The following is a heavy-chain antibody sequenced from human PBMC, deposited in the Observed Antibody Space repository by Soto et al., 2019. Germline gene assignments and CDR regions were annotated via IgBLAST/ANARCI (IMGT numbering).Heavy chain of an antibody. Sequence: EVQLVESGGGLVQPGGSLRLSCAASGFTFSSYWMHWVRQTPGKGLVWIARINSDGSSTAYADSVTGRFTVSRDNAKNTLYLPMNSLRAEDTAVYYCAREPGYSGYGVFGYWGQGNLVTFSS. D-gene: IGHD5-12*01. CDR1: GFTFSSYW. V-gene: IGHV3-74*01. CDR3: AREPGYSGYGVFGY. J-gene: IGHJ4*02. CDR2: INSDGSST.